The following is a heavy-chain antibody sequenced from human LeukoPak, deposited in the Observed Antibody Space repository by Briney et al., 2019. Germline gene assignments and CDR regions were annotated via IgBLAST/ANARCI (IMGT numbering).Heavy chain of an antibody. Sequence: GESLKISCKGSGYSFTSYWIGWVRQMPGKGLEWMGIIYPGDSDTRYSPSFQGQVTISADKSISTAYLQWSSLKASDTAMCYCARRTQFSPEYYYDSSGYDAFDIWGQGTMVTVSS. J-gene: IGHJ3*02. CDR3: ARRTQFSPEYYYDSSGYDAFDI. V-gene: IGHV5-51*01. D-gene: IGHD3-22*01. CDR2: IYPGDSDT. CDR1: GYSFTSYW.